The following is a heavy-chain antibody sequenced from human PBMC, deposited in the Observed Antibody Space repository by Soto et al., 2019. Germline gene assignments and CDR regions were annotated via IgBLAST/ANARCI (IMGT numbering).Heavy chain of an antibody. CDR3: AREYTYGSNFFDC. V-gene: IGHV4-31*03. CDR2: ISHSGST. Sequence: SETLSLTCTVSGGSISSGGYYWSWIRQHPGKGLEWIGYISHSGSTYYTPSLKSRVIISADTSKNQFSLNLTSVTAADTAVYYCAREYTYGSNFFDCWGQGALVTVSS. D-gene: IGHD5-18*01. CDR1: GGSISSGGYY. J-gene: IGHJ4*02.